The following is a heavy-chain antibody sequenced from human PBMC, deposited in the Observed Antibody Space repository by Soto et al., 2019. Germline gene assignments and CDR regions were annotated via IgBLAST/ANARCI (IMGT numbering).Heavy chain of an antibody. J-gene: IGHJ4*02. CDR2: ISDGDGAT. Sequence: EVHLLESGGGFVQPGGSLRLSCAASGFAFSDYAMTWVRQAPGKGLEWVSDISDGDGATHYADSVKGRFTISRDDSKNTRYLQMASLRAEDAAVYYCAKGRTFFDFWGQGTLVNVSS. CDR3: AKGRTFFDF. CDR1: GFAFSDYA. V-gene: IGHV3-23*01. D-gene: IGHD3-16*01.